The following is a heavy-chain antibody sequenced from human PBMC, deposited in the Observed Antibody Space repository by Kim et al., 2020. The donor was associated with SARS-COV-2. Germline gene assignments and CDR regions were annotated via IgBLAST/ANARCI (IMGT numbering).Heavy chain of an antibody. J-gene: IGHJ4*02. CDR2: IKEDGSEK. V-gene: IGHV3-7*03. Sequence: GGSLRLSCAASGFTFTTYWMTWVRQAPGKGLEWVANIKEDGSEKYYVDSVEGRFTISRDNAKNSLYLQMNSLRVEDTAVYDCTRGRSFAYWGQGTLITVSS. CDR3: TRGRSFAY. CDR1: GFTFTTYW.